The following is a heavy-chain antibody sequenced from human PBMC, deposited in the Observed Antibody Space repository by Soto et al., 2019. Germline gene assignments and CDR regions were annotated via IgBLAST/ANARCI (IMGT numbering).Heavy chain of an antibody. Sequence: LTCTVSGGSISSGDYFWSWIRQPPGKGLEWIGYIYYSGSTYYDPSLKSRVTISVDTSKNQFSLKLSSVTAADTALYYCASGPTYQTYKDNRSAHQFDYWGQGTLVTVSS. CDR3: ASGPTYQTYKDNRSAHQFDY. V-gene: IGHV4-30-4*01. D-gene: IGHD2-15*01. CDR2: IYYSGST. J-gene: IGHJ4*02. CDR1: GGSISSGDYF.